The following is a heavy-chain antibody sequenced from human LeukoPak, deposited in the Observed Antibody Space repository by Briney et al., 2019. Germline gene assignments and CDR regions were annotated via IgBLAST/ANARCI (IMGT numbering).Heavy chain of an antibody. CDR2: IYYSGST. CDR3: ARDFSSSSTVYYYYYMDV. Sequence: SETLSLTCTVSGGSISSYYWSWIRQPPGKGLEWIGYIYYSGSTNYNPSLKSRVTISVDTSKNQFSLKLSSVTAADTAIYYCARDFSSSSTVYYYYYMDVWGKGTTVTVSS. D-gene: IGHD6-6*01. V-gene: IGHV4-59*01. J-gene: IGHJ6*03. CDR1: GGSISSYY.